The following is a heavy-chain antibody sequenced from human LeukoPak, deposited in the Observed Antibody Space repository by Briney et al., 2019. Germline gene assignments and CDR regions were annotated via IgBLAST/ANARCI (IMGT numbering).Heavy chain of an antibody. V-gene: IGHV1-2*06. Sequence: ASVKVSCKGSGYTFTGYYMHWVRQAPGQGLEWMGRINPNSGGTNYAQKFQGRVTMTRDTSISTAYMELSRLRSDDTAVYYCASHYYDSSGQHDDWGQGTLVTVSS. CDR1: GYTFTGYY. J-gene: IGHJ4*02. CDR2: INPNSGGT. D-gene: IGHD3-22*01. CDR3: ASHYYDSSGQHDD.